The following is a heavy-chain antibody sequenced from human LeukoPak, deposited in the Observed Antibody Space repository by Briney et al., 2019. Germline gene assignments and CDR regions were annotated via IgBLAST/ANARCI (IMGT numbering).Heavy chain of an antibody. V-gene: IGHV3-43*02. D-gene: IGHD6-19*01. J-gene: IGHJ4*02. Sequence: GGSLRLSCAASGFTFSSYWMHWVRQAPGKGLEWVSLITGDGAGTYYADSVKGRFTISRDNSKNSLYLQMNGLRTQDTALYYCAKEGPIAVANYFDYWGQGTLVTVSS. CDR3: AKEGPIAVANYFDY. CDR1: GFTFSSYW. CDR2: ITGDGAGT.